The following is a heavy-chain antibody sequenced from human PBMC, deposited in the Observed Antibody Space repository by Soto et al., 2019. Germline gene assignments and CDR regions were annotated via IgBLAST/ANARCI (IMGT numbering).Heavy chain of an antibody. J-gene: IGHJ5*02. Sequence: VQLVQSGAELKMPGASVKVSCKTSGYVFSNYGLTWVRQAPGQGLEWMGWISIYVSYSHSSPKFHGRLIMTTDTSTNTAFMDLRNLRIDDTAVYFGAKNSSRDWLDAWGQGTLITISS. V-gene: IGHV1-18*01. CDR2: ISIYVSYS. D-gene: IGHD6-13*01. CDR3: AKNSSRDWLDA. CDR1: GYVFSNYG.